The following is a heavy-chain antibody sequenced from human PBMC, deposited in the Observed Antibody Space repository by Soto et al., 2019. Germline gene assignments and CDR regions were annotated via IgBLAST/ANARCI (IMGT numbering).Heavy chain of an antibody. CDR2: ISYDGSNK. V-gene: IGHV3-30*18. CDR3: AKDFIDYGDPPDY. CDR1: GFTFSSYG. D-gene: IGHD4-17*01. Sequence: GGSLRLSCAASGFTFSSYGMHWVRQAPGKGLEWVAVISYDGSNKYYADSVKGRFTISRDNSKNTLHLQMNSLRAEDTAVYYCAKDFIDYGDPPDYWGQGTLVTVSS. J-gene: IGHJ4*02.